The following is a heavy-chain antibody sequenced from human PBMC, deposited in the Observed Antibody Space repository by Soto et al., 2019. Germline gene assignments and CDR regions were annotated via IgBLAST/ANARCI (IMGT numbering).Heavy chain of an antibody. D-gene: IGHD3-10*01. CDR2: INHSGST. CDR1: GGSFSGYY. CDR3: GAVPRSSFDY. Sequence: QVQLQQWGAGLLKPSETLSLTCAVYGGSFSGYYWSWIRQPPGKGLEWIGEINHSGSTNYNPSLKSRVTIPVDPSKTQFPLRLGSVPAADTAVYYWGAVPRSSFDYWGQGTLVTASS. V-gene: IGHV4-34*01. J-gene: IGHJ4*02.